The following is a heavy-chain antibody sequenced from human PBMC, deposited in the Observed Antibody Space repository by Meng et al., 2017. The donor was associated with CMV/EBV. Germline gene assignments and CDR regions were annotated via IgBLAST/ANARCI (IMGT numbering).Heavy chain of an antibody. Sequence: SETLSLICAVYGGSFSGYYWSWIRQPPGKGLEWIGEINHSGSTNYNPSLKSRVTISVDTSKNQFSLKLSSVTAADTAVYYCASRKWVTVTLYYYYGMDVWGQGTTVTVSS. V-gene: IGHV4-34*01. CDR1: GGSFSGYY. CDR2: INHSGST. D-gene: IGHD4-23*01. CDR3: ASRKWVTVTLYYYYGMDV. J-gene: IGHJ6*02.